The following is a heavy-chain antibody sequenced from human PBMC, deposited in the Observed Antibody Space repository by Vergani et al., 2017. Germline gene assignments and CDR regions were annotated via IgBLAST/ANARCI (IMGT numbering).Heavy chain of an antibody. Sequence: QVQLVQSGAEVKKPGASVKVSCKASGYTFTGYYMHWVRQAPGQGLEWMGWINPNSGGTNYAQKFQGRVTMTRDTSISTAYMELRSLRSDDTAVYYCARAYRNSRVPTASFDCWGEGTVVVVSA. CDR3: ARAYRNSRVPTASFDC. J-gene: IGHJ4*02. D-gene: IGHD2-2*01. V-gene: IGHV1-2*02. CDR2: INPNSGGT. CDR1: GYTFTGYY.